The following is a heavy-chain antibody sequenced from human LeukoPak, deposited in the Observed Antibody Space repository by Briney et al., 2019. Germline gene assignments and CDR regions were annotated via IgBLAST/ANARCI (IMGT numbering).Heavy chain of an antibody. CDR3: ARAPAPTTKTVQKRIAAAGTFDY. CDR2: INPSGGST. D-gene: IGHD6-13*01. J-gene: IGHJ4*02. V-gene: IGHV1-46*01. CDR1: GYTFTSYY. Sequence: ASVKVSCKASGYTFTSYYMHWVRQAPGQGLEWMGIINPSGGSTSYAQKFQGRVTMTTDTSTSTAYMELRSLRSDDTAVYYCARAPAPTTKTVQKRIAAAGTFDYWGQGTLVTVSS.